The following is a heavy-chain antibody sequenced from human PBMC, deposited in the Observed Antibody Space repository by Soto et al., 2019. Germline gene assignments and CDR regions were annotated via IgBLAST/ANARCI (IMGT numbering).Heavy chain of an antibody. V-gene: IGHV1-24*01. Sequence: ASVKVSCKVSGYTLTELSMHWVRQAPGKGFEWMGGFDPEDGETIYAQKFQGRVTMTEDTSADTAYMELSSLRSEDTAVYYCATATRDIWFGELADYYYYGMDVWGQGTTVTVSS. CDR2: FDPEDGET. CDR3: ATATRDIWFGELADYYYYGMDV. J-gene: IGHJ6*02. D-gene: IGHD3-10*01. CDR1: GYTLTELS.